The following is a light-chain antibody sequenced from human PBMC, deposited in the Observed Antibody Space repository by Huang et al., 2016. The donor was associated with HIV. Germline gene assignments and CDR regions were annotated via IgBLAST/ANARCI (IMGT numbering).Light chain of an antibody. Sequence: DIQMAQSPSSLSASVGDRGTITCQASQDISNYLNWYQQKPGKAPKLLIYDASNLETGVPSRFSGSVSGTDFTFTISSLQPEDIATYYCQQYDNLPYTFGQGTKLEIK. CDR2: DAS. V-gene: IGKV1-33*01. CDR1: QDISNY. CDR3: QQYDNLPYT. J-gene: IGKJ2*01.